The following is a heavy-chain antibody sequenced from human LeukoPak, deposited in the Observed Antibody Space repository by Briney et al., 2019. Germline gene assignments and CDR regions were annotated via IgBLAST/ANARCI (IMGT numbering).Heavy chain of an antibody. CDR3: ARGPPVNYDFSSDSKSGYYYYYYIDV. D-gene: IGHD3-3*01. CDR2: IIPIFGKA. J-gene: IGHJ6*03. Sequence: SVTVSCKASGGTFSRYVINWVRQAPGQGLEWMGGIIPIFGKANYAQKFQGRVTITTDESTSTAYMELSSLRSEDTAVYYCARGPPVNYDFSSDSKSGYYYYYYIDVWGKGTTVTVSS. CDR1: GGTFSRYV. V-gene: IGHV1-69*05.